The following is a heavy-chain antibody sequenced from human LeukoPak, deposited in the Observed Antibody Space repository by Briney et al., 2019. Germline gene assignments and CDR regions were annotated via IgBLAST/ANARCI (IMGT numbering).Heavy chain of an antibody. V-gene: IGHV4-61*01. CDR2: IYYSGST. D-gene: IGHD3-22*01. CDR1: GGSVSSGSYY. CDR3: ATSYYYDSSGYYYGFDY. J-gene: IGHJ4*02. Sequence: SETLSLTCTVSGGSVSSGSYYWGWIRQPPGKGLEWIGYIYYSGSTNYNPSLKSQVTISVDTSKNQFSLKQSSVTAADTAVYYCATSYYYDSSGYYYGFDYWGQGTLVTVSS.